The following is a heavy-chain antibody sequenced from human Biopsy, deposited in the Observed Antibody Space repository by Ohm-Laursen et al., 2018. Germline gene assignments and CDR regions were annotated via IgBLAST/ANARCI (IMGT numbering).Heavy chain of an antibody. J-gene: IGHJ4*02. CDR3: ARVGAGAPSIDYFDY. Sequence: TLSLTCPVSGDSVSSGSFYWTWIRQPPGQGLEYIGYIYDRGSTANYNPSLRSRVTISVDRSKNQFSLELSSVTAADTAAYYCARVGAGAPSIDYFDYWGQGALVTVSS. V-gene: IGHV4-61*01. D-gene: IGHD1-26*01. CDR2: IYDRGSTA. CDR1: GDSVSSGSFY.